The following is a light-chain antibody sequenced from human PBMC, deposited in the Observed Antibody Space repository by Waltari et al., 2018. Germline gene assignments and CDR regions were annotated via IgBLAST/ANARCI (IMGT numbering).Light chain of an antibody. J-gene: IGLJ3*02. CDR3: SSYTSSSSV. Sequence: QSALTQPASVSGSPGQSITISCTATSSDVGGYNFVSWYQQYPGKAPKLMIYDVSNLPSGVSNRFSGSKSGNTASLTISGLQAEDEADYYCSSYTSSSSVFGGGTKLTVL. V-gene: IGLV2-14*01. CDR2: DVS. CDR1: SSDVGGYNF.